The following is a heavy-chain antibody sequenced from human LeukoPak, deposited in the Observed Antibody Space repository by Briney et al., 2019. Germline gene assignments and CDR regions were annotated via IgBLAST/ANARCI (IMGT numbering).Heavy chain of an antibody. CDR1: GGSFSGYY. D-gene: IGHD3-22*01. CDR2: INHSGST. V-gene: IGHV4-34*01. Sequence: SETLSLTCAVYGGSFSGYYWSWIRQPPGKGLEWIGEINHSGSTNYNPSLKSRVTISVDTSKNQFSLKLSSVTAADTAVYYCARWSSGHFLRAFDYWGQGTLVTVSS. CDR3: ARWSSGHFLRAFDY. J-gene: IGHJ4*02.